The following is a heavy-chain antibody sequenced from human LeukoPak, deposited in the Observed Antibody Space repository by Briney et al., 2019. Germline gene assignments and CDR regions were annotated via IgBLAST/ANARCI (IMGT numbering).Heavy chain of an antibody. D-gene: IGHD3-22*01. Sequence: GGSLRLSCAASGFTFSSYAMSWVRQAPGKGLEWVSAISGSGGSTYYADSVKGRFTISRDNSKNTLYLQMNSLRAEDTAVYYCARDQSTIHYYDSSGLAWWGQGTLVTVSS. V-gene: IGHV3-23*01. CDR3: ARDQSTIHYYDSSGLAW. CDR1: GFTFSSYA. J-gene: IGHJ4*02. CDR2: ISGSGGST.